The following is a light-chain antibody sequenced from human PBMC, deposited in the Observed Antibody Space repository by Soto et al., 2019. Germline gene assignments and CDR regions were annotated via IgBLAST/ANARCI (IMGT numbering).Light chain of an antibody. Sequence: EIVWTESPGTLSLSPGTRATLSCRASQSVSNNYLAWYQQKPGQAPRLLIYGASNRATGIPDRFSGSGSGTDFTLTISRLEPEDFAVYYCQQYGSSGTFGQGTKVDIK. V-gene: IGKV3-20*01. CDR2: GAS. CDR1: QSVSNNY. CDR3: QQYGSSGT. J-gene: IGKJ1*01.